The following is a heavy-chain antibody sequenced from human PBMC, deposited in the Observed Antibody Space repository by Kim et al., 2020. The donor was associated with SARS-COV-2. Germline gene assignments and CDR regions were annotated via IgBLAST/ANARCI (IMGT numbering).Heavy chain of an antibody. V-gene: IGHV3-21*01. D-gene: IGHD1-1*01. J-gene: IGHJ4*02. Sequence: ADEGKGRFTISRDNARDSLYLQMNSLRAEDTAMYYCARDLSTGLPGGFDYWGPGTLVTVSS. CDR3: ARDLSTGLPGGFDY.